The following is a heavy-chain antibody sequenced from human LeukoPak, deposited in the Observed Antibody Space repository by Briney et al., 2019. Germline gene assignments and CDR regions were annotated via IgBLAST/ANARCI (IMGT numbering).Heavy chain of an antibody. CDR1: GFTFSNYG. CDR3: ARVGAAVTTSSFYYGMDV. D-gene: IGHD4-17*01. CDR2: VAFDGSNE. V-gene: IGHV3-33*05. J-gene: IGHJ6*02. Sequence: GGSLRLSCAASGFTFSNYGMHWVRQGPGKGLEWVAVVAFDGSNEYYADSVKGQFTISRDNSKNTLYLQMNSLRAEDTAVYYCARVGAAVTTSSFYYGMDVWGQGTTVTVSS.